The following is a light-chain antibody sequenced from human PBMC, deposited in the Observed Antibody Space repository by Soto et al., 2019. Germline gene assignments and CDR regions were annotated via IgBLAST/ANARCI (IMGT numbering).Light chain of an antibody. V-gene: IGLV2-11*01. Sequence: QSVLTQPRSVSGSPGQSVTISCTGTSSDVGAYNHVSWYQQHPGIAPKLMIYDVNKRPSGVPDRFSGSTSGNTASLTISGLHAEDEADYYCCSHDGTDTVFFGGGTKLTVL. CDR3: CSHDGTDTVF. CDR1: SSDVGAYNH. J-gene: IGLJ2*01. CDR2: DVN.